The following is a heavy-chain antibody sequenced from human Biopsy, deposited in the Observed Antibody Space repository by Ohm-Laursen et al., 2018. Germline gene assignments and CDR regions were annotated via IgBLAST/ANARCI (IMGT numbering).Heavy chain of an antibody. CDR2: INPHSGTT. CDR1: GYTFTGQY. Sequence: ASVKVSCKASGYTFTGQYLHWVRQVPGQGLEWMGWINPHSGTTKFAQDFQGRVTMTRDTSITTAHMELRRLRSDDTAVYCCAKGQDLRGGAEYFQHWGQGALVTVSS. V-gene: IGHV1-2*02. CDR3: AKGQDLRGGAEYFQH. D-gene: IGHD2-15*01. J-gene: IGHJ1*01.